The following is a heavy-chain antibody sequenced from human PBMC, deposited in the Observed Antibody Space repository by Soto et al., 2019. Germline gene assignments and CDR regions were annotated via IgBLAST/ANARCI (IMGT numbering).Heavy chain of an antibody. CDR2: ISGNSDTT. CDR3: VKDNNWAHPG. CDR1: GFTFSSYA. D-gene: IGHD3-16*01. J-gene: IGHJ4*02. Sequence: EVQLLESGGGLVQPGGSLRLSCAASGFTFSSYAMSWVRQAPGKGLEWVSAISGNSDTTYYAVSVKGRFTVSRDNSNNTLYLPMNSLRVEDTAIYYCVKDNNWAHPGWGQGTLVTVSS. V-gene: IGHV3-23*01.